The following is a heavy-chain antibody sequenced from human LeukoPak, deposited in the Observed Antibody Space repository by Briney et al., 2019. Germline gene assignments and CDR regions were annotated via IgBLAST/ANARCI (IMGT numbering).Heavy chain of an antibody. CDR3: ARERYYFDY. V-gene: IGHV6-1*01. J-gene: IGHJ4*02. CDR2: TYYRSKWNN. Sequence: SQTLSLTCAISGDSVSSNSVAWNWIGQSPSRGLEWLGRTYYRSKWNNEYAESVRSRITINPGTSKNQFSLQLDSVTPEDTAVYYCARERYYFDYWGQGTLVTVSS. CDR1: GDSVSSNSVA.